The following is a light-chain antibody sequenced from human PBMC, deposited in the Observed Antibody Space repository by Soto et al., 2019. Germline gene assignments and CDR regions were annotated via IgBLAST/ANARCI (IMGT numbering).Light chain of an antibody. Sequence: DIQMTQSPSTLSASVGDRVTITCRASQSISIWLAWYQQKPGKAPNLLIYKASTLESGVPSRFSGSGSGTEFTLTISSLQPDDFATYYCQQYNTYSFGPGTKVDI. J-gene: IGKJ3*01. V-gene: IGKV1-5*03. CDR2: KAS. CDR3: QQYNTYS. CDR1: QSISIW.